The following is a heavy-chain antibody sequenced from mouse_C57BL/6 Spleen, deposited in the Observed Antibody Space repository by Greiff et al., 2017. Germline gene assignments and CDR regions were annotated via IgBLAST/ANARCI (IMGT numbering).Heavy chain of an antibody. V-gene: IGHV1-59*01. Sequence: QVQLQQPGAELVRPGTSVKLSCKASGYTFTSYWMHWVKQRPGQGLEWIGVIDPSDSYTNYNQKFKGKATLTVDTSSSTAYMQLSSLTSEDSAVYYCARPYGSSLYWYFDVWGTGTTVTVSS. CDR2: IDPSDSYT. J-gene: IGHJ1*03. D-gene: IGHD1-1*01. CDR3: ARPYGSSLYWYFDV. CDR1: GYTFTSYW.